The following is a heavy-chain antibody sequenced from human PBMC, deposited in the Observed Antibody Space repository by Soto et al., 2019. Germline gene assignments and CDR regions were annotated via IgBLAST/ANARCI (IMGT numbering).Heavy chain of an antibody. CDR3: ARSLELTTVTFYFDY. CDR1: GFTFSSYA. J-gene: IGHJ4*02. D-gene: IGHD4-17*01. CDR2: ISYDGSNK. V-gene: IGHV3-30-3*01. Sequence: PGGSLRLSCAASGFTFSSYAMHWVRQAPGKGLEWVAVISYDGSNKYYADSVKGRFTISRDNSKNTLYLQMNSLRAEDTAVYYCARSLELTTVTFYFDYWGQGTLVTVSS.